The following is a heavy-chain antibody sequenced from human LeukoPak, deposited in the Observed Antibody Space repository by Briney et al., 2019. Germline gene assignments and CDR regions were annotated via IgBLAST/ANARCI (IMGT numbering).Heavy chain of an antibody. V-gene: IGHV3-15*01. CDR2: IKSKTDGGTT. CDR3: TTHDYYDSSGYYFDVDY. CDR1: GFTFSNVW. J-gene: IGHJ4*02. D-gene: IGHD3-22*01. Sequence: PGGSLRLSCAASGFTFSNVWMSWVRQAPGKGLEWVGRIKSKTDGGTTDYAAPVKGRFTISRDDSKNTLYLQMNSLKTEDTAVYYCTTHDYYDSSGYYFDVDYWGQGTLVTVSS.